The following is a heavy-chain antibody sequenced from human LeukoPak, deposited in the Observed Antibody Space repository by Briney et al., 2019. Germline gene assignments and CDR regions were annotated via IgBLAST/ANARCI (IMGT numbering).Heavy chain of an antibody. V-gene: IGHV3-23*01. CDR1: GFTFSSYW. Sequence: PGGSLRLSCAASGFTFSSYWMSWVRQAPGKGLEWVSAISGSGGSTYYADPVKGRFTISRDNSKNTLYLQMNSLRAEDTAVYYCAKEFSNRWGYYYYYMDVRGKGTTVTVSS. CDR3: AKEFSNRWGYYYYYMDV. CDR2: ISGSGGST. J-gene: IGHJ6*03. D-gene: IGHD4-11*01.